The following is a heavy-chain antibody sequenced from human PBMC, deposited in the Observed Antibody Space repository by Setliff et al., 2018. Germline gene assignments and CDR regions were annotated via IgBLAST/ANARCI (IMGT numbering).Heavy chain of an antibody. V-gene: IGHV3-21*01. CDR1: GFTFSSYS. Sequence: GSLRLSCAASGFTFSSYSMNWVRQAPGKGLEWVSSITSSSSYIYYADSLKGRFTISRDNAKNSLYLQMNSLRAEDTAVYYCSRAVDGRTWFDPWGQGALVTVSS. D-gene: IGHD6-19*01. CDR3: SRAVDGRTWFDP. CDR2: ITSSSSYI. J-gene: IGHJ5*02.